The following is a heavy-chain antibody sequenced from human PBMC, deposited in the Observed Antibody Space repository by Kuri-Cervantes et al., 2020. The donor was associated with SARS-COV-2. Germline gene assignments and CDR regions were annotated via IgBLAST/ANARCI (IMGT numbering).Heavy chain of an antibody. Sequence: LSLTCAASGFTFSSYAMHWVRQAPGKGLEWVTVISYDGSNKYYADSVKGRFTISRDNSKNTLYLQMNSLRAEDTAVYYCARATNYYDSSGYSFSTGGCFDYWGQGTLVTVSS. V-gene: IGHV3-30-3*01. CDR1: GFTFSSYA. CDR2: ISYDGSNK. J-gene: IGHJ4*02. CDR3: ARATNYYDSSGYSFSTGGCFDY. D-gene: IGHD3-22*01.